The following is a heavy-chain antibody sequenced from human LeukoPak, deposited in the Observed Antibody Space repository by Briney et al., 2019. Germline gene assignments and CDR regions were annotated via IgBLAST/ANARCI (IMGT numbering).Heavy chain of an antibody. V-gene: IGHV1-69*13. CDR3: ARDLDEVSVVPAANDAFDI. D-gene: IGHD2-2*01. Sequence: SVKVSCKASGGTFSSYAISWVRQAPGQGLEWMGGIIPIFGTANYAQKFQGRVTITAGESTSTAYMELSSLRSEDTAVYYCARDLDEVSVVPAANDAFDIWGQGTMVTVSS. CDR1: GGTFSSYA. CDR2: IIPIFGTA. J-gene: IGHJ3*02.